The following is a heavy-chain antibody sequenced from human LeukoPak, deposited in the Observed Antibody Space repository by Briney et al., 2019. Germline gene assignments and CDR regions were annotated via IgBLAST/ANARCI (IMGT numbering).Heavy chain of an antibody. V-gene: IGHV4-4*07. CDR3: ARGNPTNYYYYYYMDV. CDR2: IYTSGST. Sequence: SETLSLTCTVSGGSISSYYWSWIRQPAGKGLEWIGRIYTSGSTNYNPSPKSRVTMSVDTSKNQFSLKLSSVTAADTAVYYCARGNPTNYYYYYYMDVWGKGTTVTISS. D-gene: IGHD1-14*01. J-gene: IGHJ6*03. CDR1: GGSISSYY.